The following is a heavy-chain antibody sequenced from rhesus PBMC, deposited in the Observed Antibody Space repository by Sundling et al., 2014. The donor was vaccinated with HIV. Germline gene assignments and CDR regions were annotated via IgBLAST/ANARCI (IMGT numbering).Heavy chain of an antibody. Sequence: EVQLVESGGGLVQPGGSLRLSCAASGFTFSSYGMSWVRQVPGKGLEWVSSISSGSSYIYYSDSVKGRFTISRDNAKNSLSLQMNSLRAEDTAVYYCTSSYGMGYFDFWGQGALVTVSS. CDR2: ISSGSSYI. J-gene: IGHJ1*01. CDR3: TSSYGMGYFDF. CDR1: GFTFSSYG. V-gene: IGHV3-136*01. D-gene: IGHD1-32*01.